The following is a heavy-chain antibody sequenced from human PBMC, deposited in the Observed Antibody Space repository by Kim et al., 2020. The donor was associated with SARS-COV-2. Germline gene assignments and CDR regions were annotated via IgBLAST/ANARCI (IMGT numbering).Heavy chain of an antibody. CDR3: ATSADSERNY. CDR2: IWSDGSNK. V-gene: IGHV3-33*01. Sequence: GGSLRLSCAASGLTFSNHGMHWVRQAPGKGLEWVAVIWSDGSNKYYTDSVKGRFTISRDNSKNTLYLQMNSLRAEDTAVYYCATSADSERNYWGQGTLVTVSS. CDR1: GLTFSNHG. J-gene: IGHJ4*02. D-gene: IGHD2-15*01.